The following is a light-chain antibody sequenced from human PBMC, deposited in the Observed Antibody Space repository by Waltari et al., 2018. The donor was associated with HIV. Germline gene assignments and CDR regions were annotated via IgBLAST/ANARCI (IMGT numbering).Light chain of an antibody. CDR2: EVS. CDR1: SSDVGTYNL. Sequence: LTQPASVSGSPGQSITISCTGTSSDVGTYNLVSWYQQRPGKAPKLIISEVSQRPAGVSNHFSGSKSANTASLTISGLQAEDEADYYCCSYAGSTNWVFGGGTKLTVL. J-gene: IGLJ3*02. V-gene: IGLV2-23*02. CDR3: CSYAGSTNWV.